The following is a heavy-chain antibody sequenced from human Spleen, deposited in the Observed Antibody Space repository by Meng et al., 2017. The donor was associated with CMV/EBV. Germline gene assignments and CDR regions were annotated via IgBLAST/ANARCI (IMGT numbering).Heavy chain of an antibody. CDR3: ARESSNSHCLDV. CDR1: GFTFSSYW. Sequence: GGSLRLSCAASGFTFSSYWMSWVRQAPGKGLEWVANINQDGSEKYYVDSVKGRFTISRDNAENSLYLQVNGLRAEDTAIYYCARESSNSHCLDVWGQGTTVTVSS. D-gene: IGHD6-6*01. J-gene: IGHJ6*02. V-gene: IGHV3-7*01. CDR2: INQDGSEK.